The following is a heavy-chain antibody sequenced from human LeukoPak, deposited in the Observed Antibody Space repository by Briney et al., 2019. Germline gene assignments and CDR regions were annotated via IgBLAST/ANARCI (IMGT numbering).Heavy chain of an antibody. CDR1: GFSVSNNY. Sequence: GGSLRLSCLASGFSVSNNYMNWVRQAPGKGLEWVSILFSYGTTHYADSVKGRFTISRDDAQNTLYLQMSSLRAEDTAVYYCAKSTQPGGAWPYFDSWGQGSLGTVSS. D-gene: IGHD4-17*01. V-gene: IGHV3-53*01. CDR3: AKSTQPGGAWPYFDS. CDR2: LFSYGTT. J-gene: IGHJ4*02.